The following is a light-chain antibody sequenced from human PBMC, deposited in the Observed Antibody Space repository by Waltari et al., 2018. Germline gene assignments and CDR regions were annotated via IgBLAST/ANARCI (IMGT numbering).Light chain of an antibody. Sequence: EIVLNQSPAPLSLSPGERATPSCRASQSVTSNLLAWYQQKPGQAPRLLIYEASSMAIGVPERFSGSGSGTDFTLTISRLEPEDFAVYYCQRYGSSPWTFGQGTKVDIK. CDR2: EAS. J-gene: IGKJ1*01. V-gene: IGKV3-20*01. CDR1: QSVTSNL. CDR3: QRYGSSPWT.